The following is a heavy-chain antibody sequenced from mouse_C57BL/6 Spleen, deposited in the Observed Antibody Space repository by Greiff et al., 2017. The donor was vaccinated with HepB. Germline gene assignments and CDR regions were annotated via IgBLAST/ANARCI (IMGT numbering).Heavy chain of an antibody. Sequence: QVHVKQSGAELVKPGASVKMSCKASGYTFTTYPIEWMKQNHGKSLEWIGNFHPYNDDTKYNEKFKGKATLTVEKSSSTVYLELSRLTSDDSAVYYCARRGYGSSYEYFDVWGTGTTVTVSS. CDR3: ARRGYGSSYEYFDV. CDR2: FHPYNDDT. J-gene: IGHJ1*03. V-gene: IGHV1-47*01. CDR1: GYTFTTYP. D-gene: IGHD1-1*01.